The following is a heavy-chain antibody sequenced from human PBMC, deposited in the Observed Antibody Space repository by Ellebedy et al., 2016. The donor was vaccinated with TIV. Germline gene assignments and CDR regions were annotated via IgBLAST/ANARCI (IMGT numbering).Heavy chain of an antibody. V-gene: IGHV3-23*01. D-gene: IGHD3-10*01. CDR1: GFTFSNFA. Sequence: GESLKISCTASGFTFSNFAMGWVRQAPGRGLEWVSAIDATGDGIFYAESLEGRFTISRDNSQSTLYLQMNSLRVEDTAVYFCARTLRSGGNAFDMWGQGTMVTVSS. J-gene: IGHJ3*02. CDR3: ARTLRSGGNAFDM. CDR2: IDATGDGI.